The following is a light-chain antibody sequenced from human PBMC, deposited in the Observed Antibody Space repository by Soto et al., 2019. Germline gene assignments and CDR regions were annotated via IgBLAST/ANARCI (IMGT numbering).Light chain of an antibody. CDR2: DTS. Sequence: EIVMTQSPATLSLSPEDRATLSCRASQSVSRYLAWYQQKPGQAPRLLIHDTSTRATGVPDTFSGSGSGTEFTLTISSLEPEDSAMYYCQQRFSWPPTFGGGTHVEIK. J-gene: IGKJ4*01. V-gene: IGKV3-11*01. CDR3: QQRFSWPPT. CDR1: QSVSRY.